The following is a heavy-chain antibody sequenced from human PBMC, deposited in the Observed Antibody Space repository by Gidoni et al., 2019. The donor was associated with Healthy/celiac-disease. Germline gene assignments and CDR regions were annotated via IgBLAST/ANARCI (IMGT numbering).Heavy chain of an antibody. J-gene: IGHJ6*02. CDR1: GFTFSSYS. D-gene: IGHD3-10*01. CDR3: ARGLGSGSYYNYYYYYGMDV. V-gene: IGHV3-21*01. Sequence: EVQLVESGGGLVKPGGSLRLSCAASGFTFSSYSMNWVRQAPGKGLEWVSSISSSSSYIYYEDSVKGRFTIARDNAKNSLYLQMNSLRAEDTAVYYCARGLGSGSYYNYYYYYGMDVWGQGTTVTVSS. CDR2: ISSSSSYI.